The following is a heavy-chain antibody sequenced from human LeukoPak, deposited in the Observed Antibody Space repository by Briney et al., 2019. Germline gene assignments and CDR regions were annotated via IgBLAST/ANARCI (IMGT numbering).Heavy chain of an antibody. V-gene: IGHV4-59*01. D-gene: IGHD2-15*01. J-gene: IGHJ3*02. CDR2: TYYSGST. CDR3: ARDCSGGSCYSNAFDI. CDR1: GGSISSYY. Sequence: SETLSLTCTVSGGSISSYYWSWIRQPPGKGLEWIGYTYYSGSTNYNPSLKSRVTISVDTSKNQFSLKLSSVTAADTAVYYCARDCSGGSCYSNAFDIWGQGTMVTVSS.